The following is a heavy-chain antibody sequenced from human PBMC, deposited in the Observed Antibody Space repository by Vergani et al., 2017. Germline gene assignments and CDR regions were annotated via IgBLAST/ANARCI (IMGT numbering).Heavy chain of an antibody. D-gene: IGHD3-9*01. V-gene: IGHV1-69*13. Sequence: QVQLVQSGAEVKKPGSSVQVSCKASGGPFSSYAISCVRQAPGQGLEWMGRIIPIFRTANYAQKFQGRVTITADESTITAYMELSSLRSEDTAVYYCARPQRYYDILTGNSGSYDYWGQGTLVTVSS. J-gene: IGHJ4*02. CDR2: IIPIFRTA. CDR1: GGPFSSYA. CDR3: ARPQRYYDILTGNSGSYDY.